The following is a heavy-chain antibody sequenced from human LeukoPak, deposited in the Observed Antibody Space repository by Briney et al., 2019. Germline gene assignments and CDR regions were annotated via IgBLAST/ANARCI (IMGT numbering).Heavy chain of an antibody. CDR2: INHSGST. J-gene: IGHJ4*02. V-gene: IGHV4-34*01. Sequence: PSETLSLTCAVYGGSFSGYYWSWIRQPPGKGLEWIGEINHSGSTNYNPSLKSRVTISVDTSKNQFSLKLSSVTAADTAVYYCARGQPGIMITHFDYWGQGTLVTVSS. CDR3: ARGQPGIMITHFDY. CDR1: GGSFSGYY. D-gene: IGHD3-16*01.